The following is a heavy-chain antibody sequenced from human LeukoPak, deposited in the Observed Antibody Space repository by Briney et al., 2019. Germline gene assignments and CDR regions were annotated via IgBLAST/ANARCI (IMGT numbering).Heavy chain of an antibody. CDR3: ASSLGPLTEY. Sequence: GGSLRLSCAASGFTFSSYVMSWVRQAPGKGLEWVSANSGDGGSTYYADSVKGRFTISRDNSKNTLYLQMNNLRAEDTAMYYCASSLGPLTEYWGQGTLVTVSS. CDR2: NSGDGGST. J-gene: IGHJ4*01. D-gene: IGHD7-27*01. CDR1: GFTFSSYV. V-gene: IGHV3-23*01.